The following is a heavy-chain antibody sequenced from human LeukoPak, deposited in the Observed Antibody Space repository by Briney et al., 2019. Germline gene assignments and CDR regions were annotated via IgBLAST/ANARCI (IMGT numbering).Heavy chain of an antibody. CDR1: GGSISRSSYY. CDR3: ASHGYCSSTSCQTFDY. V-gene: IGHV4-39*01. J-gene: IGHJ4*02. Sequence: PSETLSLTCTVSGGSISRSSYYWGWIRQPPGKGLEWIGSIYYSGSTYYNPSLKSRVTASVDTSKNQFSLKLSSVTAADTAVYYRASHGYCSSTSCQTFDYWGQGTLVTVSS. D-gene: IGHD2-2*01. CDR2: IYYSGST.